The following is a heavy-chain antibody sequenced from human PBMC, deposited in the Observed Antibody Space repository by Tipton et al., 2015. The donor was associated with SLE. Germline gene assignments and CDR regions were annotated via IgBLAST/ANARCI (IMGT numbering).Heavy chain of an antibody. V-gene: IGHV5-51*03. CDR1: GYSFTNYE. J-gene: IGHJ4*02. CDR3: ARLATVTSDFDF. CDR2: IYPGDSHT. Sequence: QSGPEVKKPGESVKISCKTSGYSFTNYEIGWVRQMPGKGLEWIGIIYPGDSHTTYSPSFEGQVTISADKSISTAYLQWSSLKASDTAMYYCARLATVTSDFDFWGQGTLVTVSS. D-gene: IGHD4-17*01.